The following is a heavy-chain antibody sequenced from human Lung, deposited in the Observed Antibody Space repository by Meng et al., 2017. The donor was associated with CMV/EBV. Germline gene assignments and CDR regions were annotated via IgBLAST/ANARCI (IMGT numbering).Heavy chain of an antibody. CDR1: GYTLTELS. V-gene: IGHV1-24*01. J-gene: IGHJ4*02. D-gene: IGHD3-9*01. CDR3: ATDRRYDILTGYFDY. CDR2: FDPEDGET. Sequence: QAELVQSGAEVTNPGAAAKARCIVSGYTLTELSMHWVRQAPGKGLGWMGGFDPEDGETIYAQKFQGRVTMTEDTSTDTAYVELSSLRSEDTAVYYCATDRRYDILTGYFDYWGQGPLVTVSS.